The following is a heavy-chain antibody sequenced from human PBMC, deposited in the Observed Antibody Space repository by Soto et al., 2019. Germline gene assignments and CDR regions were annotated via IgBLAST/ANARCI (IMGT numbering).Heavy chain of an antibody. CDR1: GGSISSYY. CDR3: AREQQLEGAHWFDP. D-gene: IGHD6-13*01. CDR2: IYYSGST. Sequence: PSETLSLTCTVSGGSISSYYWSWIRQPPGKGLEWIGYIYYSGSTNYNPSLKSRVTISVDTSKNQFSLKLSSVTAADTAVYYCAREQQLEGAHWFDPWGQGTLVTVSS. J-gene: IGHJ5*02. V-gene: IGHV4-59*01.